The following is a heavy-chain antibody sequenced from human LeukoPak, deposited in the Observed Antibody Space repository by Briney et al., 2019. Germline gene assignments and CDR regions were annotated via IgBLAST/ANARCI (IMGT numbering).Heavy chain of an antibody. V-gene: IGHV1-2*06. CDR1: GYTFTGYY. CDR3: ASVGYSYGYAFDI. D-gene: IGHD5-18*01. CDR2: INPNSGGT. J-gene: IGHJ3*02. Sequence: ASVKVSCKASGYTFTGYYMHWVRQAHGQGLEWMGRINPNSGGTNYAQKFQGRVTMTRDTSISTAYMELSRLRSDDTAVYYCASVGYSYGYAFDIWGQGTMVTVSS.